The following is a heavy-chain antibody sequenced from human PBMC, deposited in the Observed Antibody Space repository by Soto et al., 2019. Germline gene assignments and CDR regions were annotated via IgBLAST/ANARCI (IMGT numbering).Heavy chain of an antibody. CDR2: ISYDGSNK. CDR3: AKDFAWALVGPRSGYFDY. J-gene: IGHJ4*02. Sequence: QVQLVESGGGVVQPGRSLRLSCAASGFTFSSYGMHWVRQAPGKGLEWVAVISYDGSNKYYADSVKGRFTISRDNSKNTLYLQMNSLRAEDTAVYYCAKDFAWALVGPRSGYFDYWGQGTLVTVSS. V-gene: IGHV3-30*18. D-gene: IGHD1-26*01. CDR1: GFTFSSYG.